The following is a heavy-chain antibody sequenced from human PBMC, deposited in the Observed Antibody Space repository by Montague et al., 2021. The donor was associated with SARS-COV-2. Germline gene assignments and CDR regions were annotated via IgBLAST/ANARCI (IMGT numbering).Heavy chain of an antibody. CDR2: INYSGST. CDR3: ARGRDGYYHRSALFDY. V-gene: IGHV4-59*01. CDR1: GGSISSYY. Sequence: SETLSLTCTVFGGSISSYYWSWIRQPPGKGLEWIGDINYSGSTNYNPSLKSRVTISVDTSKNQFSLKLTSVTAADTAVYYCARGRDGYYHRSALFDYWGQGTLVTVSS. D-gene: IGHD3-22*01. J-gene: IGHJ4*02.